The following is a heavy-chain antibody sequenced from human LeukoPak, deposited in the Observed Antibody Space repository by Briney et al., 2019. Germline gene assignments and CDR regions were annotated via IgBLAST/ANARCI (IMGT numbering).Heavy chain of an antibody. Sequence: GGSLRLSCAASGFTFSSYGMHWVRQAPGKGLEWVAFIRYDGSNKYYADSVKGRFTISRDNSKNTLYLQMNSLRAEDTAVYYCAKDRAPNYYGSGSYFDYWGQGTLVTVSS. D-gene: IGHD3-10*01. CDR1: GFTFSSYG. CDR3: AKDRAPNYYGSGSYFDY. V-gene: IGHV3-30*02. J-gene: IGHJ4*02. CDR2: IRYDGSNK.